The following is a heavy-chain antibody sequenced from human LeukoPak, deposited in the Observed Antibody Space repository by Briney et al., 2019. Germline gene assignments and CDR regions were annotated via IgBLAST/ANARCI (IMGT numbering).Heavy chain of an antibody. CDR2: LSGSGGST. V-gene: IGHV3-23*01. J-gene: IGHJ5*02. D-gene: IGHD6-25*01. CDR3: AKDRGQRLDFWFDP. Sequence: GGSLRLSCAASGFTFSSYAMSWVRQAPGKGLEWVSALSGSGGSTYYADSVKGRFTISRDNSKNTLYLQMNSLRAEDTAVYYCAKDRGQRLDFWFDPWGQGTLVTVSS. CDR1: GFTFSSYA.